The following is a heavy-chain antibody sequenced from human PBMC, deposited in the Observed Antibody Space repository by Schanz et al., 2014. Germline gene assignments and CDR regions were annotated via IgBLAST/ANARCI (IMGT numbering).Heavy chain of an antibody. CDR1: GFTVNTNY. CDR2: ISSSSSTI. V-gene: IGHV3-48*02. J-gene: IGHJ4*02. CDR3: AKDPPRGVRTPIKPTLDY. D-gene: IGHD3-10*01. Sequence: EVQLVESGGGLIHPGGSLRLSCAVSGFTVNTNYMTWVRQAPGKGLEWVSYISSSSSTIYYADSVKGRFTISRDNAKNSLYLQMNSLRDEDTAVYYCAKDPPRGVRTPIKPTLDYWGQGTRVTVS.